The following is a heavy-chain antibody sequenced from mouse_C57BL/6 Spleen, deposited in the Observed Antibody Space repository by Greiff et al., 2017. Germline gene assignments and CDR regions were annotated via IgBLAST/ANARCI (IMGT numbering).Heavy chain of an antibody. D-gene: IGHD2-14*01. J-gene: IGHJ4*01. CDR2: IWSGGST. CDR3: AKNEGYPYAMDY. Sequence: VQRVESGPGLVQPSQSLSITCTVSGFSLTSYGVHWVRQPPGKGLEWLGVIWSGGSTDYNAAFISRLSISKDNSKSQVFFKMNSLQADDTAIYYCAKNEGYPYAMDYWGQGTSVTVSS. CDR1: GFSLTSYG. V-gene: IGHV2-4*01.